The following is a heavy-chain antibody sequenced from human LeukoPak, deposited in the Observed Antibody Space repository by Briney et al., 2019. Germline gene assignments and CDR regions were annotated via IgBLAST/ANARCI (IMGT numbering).Heavy chain of an antibody. CDR3: TRLSGESAAH. V-gene: IGHV3-73*01. D-gene: IGHD3-10*01. CDR2: IRSKANSYAT. Sequence: GGSLRLSRAASGFTFSGSAMHWVRQASGKGLEWVGRIRSKANSYATAYAASVKGRFTISRDDSKNTAYLQMNSLKTEDTAVYYCTRLSGESAAHWGQGTLVTVSS. J-gene: IGHJ4*02. CDR1: GFTFSGSA.